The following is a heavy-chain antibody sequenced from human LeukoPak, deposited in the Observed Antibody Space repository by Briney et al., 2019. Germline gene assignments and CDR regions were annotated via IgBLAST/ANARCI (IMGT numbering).Heavy chain of an antibody. D-gene: IGHD6-13*01. Sequence: PSETLSLTCTVSGGSISSYYWSWIRQPAGKGLEWIGRIYTSGSTNCNPSLKSRVTMSVDTSKNQFSLKLSSVTAADTAVYYCARNPATGYSSSRGAFDIWGQGTMITVSS. CDR3: ARNPATGYSSSRGAFDI. CDR1: GGSISSYY. J-gene: IGHJ3*02. V-gene: IGHV4-4*07. CDR2: IYTSGST.